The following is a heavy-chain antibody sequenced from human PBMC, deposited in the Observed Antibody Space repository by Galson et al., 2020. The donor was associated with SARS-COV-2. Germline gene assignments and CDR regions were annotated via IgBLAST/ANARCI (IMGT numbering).Heavy chain of an antibody. D-gene: IGHD3-9*01. Sequence: ASVQVSCKASGYTFTSYGISWVRQAPGQGLEWMGWISAYNGNTNYAQKLQGRVTMTTDTSTSTAYMELRSLRSDDTAVYYCAREGDDILTGYSDYWGQGTLVTVSS. V-gene: IGHV1-18*04. CDR1: GYTFTSYG. CDR2: ISAYNGNT. CDR3: AREGDDILTGYSDY. J-gene: IGHJ4*02.